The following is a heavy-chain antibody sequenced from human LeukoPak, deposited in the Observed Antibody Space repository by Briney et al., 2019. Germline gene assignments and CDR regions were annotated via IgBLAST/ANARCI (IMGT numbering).Heavy chain of an antibody. Sequence: GGSLRLSCTASGFTFGDYAMSWVRQAPGKGLEWVSYISSSGSTIYYADSVKGRFTISRDNAKNSLYLQMNSLRAEDTAVYYCARPYCSGGSCYPQSYYFDYWGQGTLVTVSS. J-gene: IGHJ4*02. CDR2: ISSSGSTI. CDR3: ARPYCSGGSCYPQSYYFDY. D-gene: IGHD2-15*01. CDR1: GFTFGDYA. V-gene: IGHV3-48*03.